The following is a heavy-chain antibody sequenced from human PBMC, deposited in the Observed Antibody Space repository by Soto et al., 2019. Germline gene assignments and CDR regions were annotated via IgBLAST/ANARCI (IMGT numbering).Heavy chain of an antibody. J-gene: IGHJ4*02. D-gene: IGHD4-17*01. CDR1: GFTFSNYA. CDR2: ISGSGGST. Sequence: GGSLRLSCAASGFTFSNYAMSWVRQAPGKGLEWVSAISGSGGSTYYADSVRGRLTISRDSSKSTLYLQMNSLRAEDTAVYYCAKVGSGDRYYFDYWGQGTLVTVSS. CDR3: AKVGSGDRYYFDY. V-gene: IGHV3-23*01.